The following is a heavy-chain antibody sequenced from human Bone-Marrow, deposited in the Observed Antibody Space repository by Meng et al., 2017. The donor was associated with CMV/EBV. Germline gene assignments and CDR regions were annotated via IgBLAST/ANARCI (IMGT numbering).Heavy chain of an antibody. V-gene: IGHV1-18*01. CDR2: ISAYNGNT. CDR3: ARDKYDFWSTLYYYGMDV. J-gene: IGHJ6*02. CDR1: GYTFTSYG. D-gene: IGHD3-3*01. Sequence: ASVKVSCKASGYTFTSYGISWVRQAPGQGLEWMGWISAYNGNTNYAQKLQGRVTMTTDTSTSTAYMELRSLRFDDTAVYYCARDKYDFWSTLYYYGMDVWGQGTTVTVSS.